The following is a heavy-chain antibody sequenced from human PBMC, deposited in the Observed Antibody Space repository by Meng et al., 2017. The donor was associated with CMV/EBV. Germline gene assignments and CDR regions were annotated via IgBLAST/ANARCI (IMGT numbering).Heavy chain of an antibody. CDR2: IRYDGSNT. CDR3: ARGASGTYFFDS. V-gene: IGHV3-30*02. D-gene: IGHD1-26*01. CDR1: GFRFSAYG. J-gene: IGHJ4*02. Sequence: GESLKISCAASGFRFSAYGMHWVRQAPGKGPEWLTFIRYDGSNTYYADSVKGRFTISRDNSRNRLFLQMNSLRPEDTAVYYCARGASGTYFFDSWGQGTLVTVSS.